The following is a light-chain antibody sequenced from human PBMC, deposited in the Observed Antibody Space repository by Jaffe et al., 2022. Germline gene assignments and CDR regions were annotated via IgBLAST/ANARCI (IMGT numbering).Light chain of an antibody. CDR1: SSDVGGHNL. V-gene: IGLV2-23*02. CDR2: DVT. J-gene: IGLJ1*01. CDR3: CSYEGINSLYV. Sequence: QSALTQPASVSGSPGQSITISCIGTSSDVGGHNLVTWYQQYPGKAPKLMIYDVTKRPSGVPNRFSGSKSGNTASLTISGLQAQDEADYYCCSYEGINSLYVFGTGTKVIVL.